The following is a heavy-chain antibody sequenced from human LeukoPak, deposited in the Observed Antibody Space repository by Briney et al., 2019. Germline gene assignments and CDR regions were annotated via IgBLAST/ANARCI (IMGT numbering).Heavy chain of an antibody. J-gene: IGHJ3*02. D-gene: IGHD3-10*01. CDR3: AKDHDYYASEPI. Sequence: GGSLSLSCAVSGFIFSNYAMNWVRQAPGKGLEWVSAISGSGDSTYYADSVKGRFTISRDNSKNTLSLQMNSLRAEDTAVYYCAKDHDYYASEPIWGQGTMVTVSS. CDR2: ISGSGDST. V-gene: IGHV3-23*01. CDR1: GFIFSNYA.